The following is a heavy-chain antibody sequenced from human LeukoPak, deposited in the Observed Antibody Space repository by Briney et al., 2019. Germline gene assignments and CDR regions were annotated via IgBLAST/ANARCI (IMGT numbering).Heavy chain of an antibody. D-gene: IGHD6-19*01. CDR3: ARGSPASGRLPFNY. CDR2: ISPNSGDT. J-gene: IGHJ4*02. Sequence: ASVKVSCKASGYTFTDYYMHWVRQAPGQGLEWMGWISPNSGDTKYAQNFQGEVTMTRDTSISTAYMELNNLNSDDTAVYYCARGSPASGRLPFNYWGQGTLVTVSS. CDR1: GYTFTDYY. V-gene: IGHV1-2*02.